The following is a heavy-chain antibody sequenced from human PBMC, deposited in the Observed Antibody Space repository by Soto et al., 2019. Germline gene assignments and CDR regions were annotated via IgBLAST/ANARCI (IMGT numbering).Heavy chain of an antibody. J-gene: IGHJ4*02. Sequence: EVQLVESGGGLVQPGGSRRLSCAASGFPFSAHYMDWVRQAPGKGLEWVGRIKNKANSYTTEYAASVEGRFTISREDSQNSLYLQMNSLKTEDTAVYYCARVSLVGPSGGRYFDYWGQGSQVAVSS. CDR1: GFPFSAHY. V-gene: IGHV3-72*01. CDR3: ARVSLVGPSGGRYFDY. D-gene: IGHD1-26*01. CDR2: IKNKANSYTT.